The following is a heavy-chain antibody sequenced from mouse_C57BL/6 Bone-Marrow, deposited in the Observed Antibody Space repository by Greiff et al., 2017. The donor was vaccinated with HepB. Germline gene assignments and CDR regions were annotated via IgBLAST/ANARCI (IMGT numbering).Heavy chain of an antibody. CDR3: AREEAVYGPYYFDY. CDR2: INPNNGGT. J-gene: IGHJ2*01. Sequence: EVQLQESGPELVKPGASVKMSCKASGYTFTDYNMHWVKQSHGKSLEWIGYINPNNGGTSYNQKFKGKATLTVNKSSSTAYMELRSLTSEDSAVSYCAREEAVYGPYYFDYWGQGTTLTVSS. D-gene: IGHD1-2*01. CDR1: GYTFTDYN. V-gene: IGHV1-22*01.